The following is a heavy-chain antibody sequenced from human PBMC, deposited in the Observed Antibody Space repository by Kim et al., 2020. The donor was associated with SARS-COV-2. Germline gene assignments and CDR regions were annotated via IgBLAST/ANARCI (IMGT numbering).Heavy chain of an antibody. Sequence: GESLKISCKGSGYTFSRHWIAWVRQRPGKGLEYMAIIYPGDSDTKYRPSFQGHVTISTDKSITTAYLQWNSLKASDTAMYFFARLPRLASHLGFAFDFWG. CDR2: IYPGDSDT. J-gene: IGHJ3*01. CDR3: ARLPRLASHLGFAFDF. V-gene: IGHV5-51*01. CDR1: GYTFSRHW. D-gene: IGHD3-10*01.